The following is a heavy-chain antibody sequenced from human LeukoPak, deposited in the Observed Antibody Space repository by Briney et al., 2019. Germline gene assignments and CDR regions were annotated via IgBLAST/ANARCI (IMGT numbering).Heavy chain of an antibody. Sequence: PGRSLRLSCAASGFTFSSYAMHWVRQAPGKGLEWVSVIYSGGSTYYADSVKGRFTISRDNSKNTLYLQMNSLRAEDTAVYYCARDQGSSWYYFDYWGQGTLVTVSS. V-gene: IGHV3-66*01. CDR2: IYSGGST. D-gene: IGHD6-13*01. CDR3: ARDQGSSWYYFDY. CDR1: GFTFSSYA. J-gene: IGHJ4*02.